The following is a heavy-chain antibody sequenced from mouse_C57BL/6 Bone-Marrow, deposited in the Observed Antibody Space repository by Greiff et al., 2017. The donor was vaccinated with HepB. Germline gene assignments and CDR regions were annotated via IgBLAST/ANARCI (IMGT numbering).Heavy chain of an antibody. D-gene: IGHD3-2*02. J-gene: IGHJ3*01. CDR2: IHPNSGST. Sequence: VKLQQPGAELVKPGASVKLSCKASGYTFTSYWMHWVKQRPGQGLEWIGMIHPNSGSTNYNEKFKSKATLTVDKSSSTAYMQLSSLTSEDSAVYYCARWGTAQAAWFAYWGQGTLVTVSA. CDR1: GYTFTSYW. V-gene: IGHV1-64*01. CDR3: ARWGTAQAAWFAY.